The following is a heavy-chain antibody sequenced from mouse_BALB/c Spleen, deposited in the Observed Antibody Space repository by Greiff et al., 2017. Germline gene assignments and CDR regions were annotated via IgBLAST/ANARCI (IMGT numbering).Heavy chain of an antibody. V-gene: IGHV1-69*02. CDR3: TSHGYSAWFAY. D-gene: IGHD2-3*01. CDR1: GYTFTSYW. Sequence: VQLQQPGAELVRPGASVKLSCKASGYTFTSYWINWVKQRPGQGLEWIGNIYPSDSYTNYNQKFKDKATLTVDKSSSTAYMQLSSPTSEDSAVYYCTSHGYSAWFAYWGQGTLVTVSA. J-gene: IGHJ3*01. CDR2: IYPSDSYT.